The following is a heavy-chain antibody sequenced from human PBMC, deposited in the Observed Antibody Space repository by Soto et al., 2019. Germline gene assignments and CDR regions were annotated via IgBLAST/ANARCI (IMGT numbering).Heavy chain of an antibody. V-gene: IGHV4-59*01. Sequence: SETLSLTCTVSGGSISSYYWSWIRQPPGKGLEWIGYIYYSGSTNYNPSLKSRVTISVDTSKNQFSLRLSSVTAADTAVYYCARHTTNWWFDPWGQGTLVTVSS. CDR3: ARHTTNWWFDP. CDR2: IYYSGST. D-gene: IGHD7-27*01. CDR1: GGSISSYY. J-gene: IGHJ5*02.